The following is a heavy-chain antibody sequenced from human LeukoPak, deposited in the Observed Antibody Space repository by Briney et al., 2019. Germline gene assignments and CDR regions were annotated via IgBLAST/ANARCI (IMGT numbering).Heavy chain of an antibody. Sequence: SETLSLTCTVSGGSISSSNWWSWVRQPPEKGLEWIGEIYHSGSTNYNPSLKSRVTISVDKSKNQFSLKLSSVTAADTAVYYCASSVTVTQRTWYFDLWGRGTLVTVSS. D-gene: IGHD4-17*01. CDR2: IYHSGST. J-gene: IGHJ2*01. CDR3: ASSVTVTQRTWYFDL. CDR1: GGSISSSNW. V-gene: IGHV4-4*02.